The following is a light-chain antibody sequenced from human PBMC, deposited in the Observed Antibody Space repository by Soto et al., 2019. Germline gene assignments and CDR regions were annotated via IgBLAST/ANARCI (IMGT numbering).Light chain of an antibody. CDR1: QSVSSNF. CDR3: HHYGRSAIFT. J-gene: IGKJ3*01. CDR2: GAP. V-gene: IGKV3-20*01. Sequence: EIVMTQSPGTLSLSPGERATLSCRASQSVSSNFLAWYQQRPGQAPRLLMDGAPSRAAGIPDRFSGSGSGTDFTLTISRLEPEDFAVYYCHHYGRSAIFTFGPGTTVDIK.